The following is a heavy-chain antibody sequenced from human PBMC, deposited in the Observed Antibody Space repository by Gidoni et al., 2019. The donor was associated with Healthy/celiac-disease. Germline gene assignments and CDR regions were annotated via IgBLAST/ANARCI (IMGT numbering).Heavy chain of an antibody. CDR3: ARGEILRAPVGAKNYYGMDV. CDR1: GGSFSGYY. CDR2: INHSGST. J-gene: IGHJ6*02. D-gene: IGHD1-26*01. V-gene: IGHV4-34*01. Sequence: QVQLQQWGAGLLKPSETLSLTCAVYGGSFSGYYWSWIRQPPGKGLEWIGEINHSGSTNYNPSLKSRVTISVDTSKNQFSLKLSSVTAADTAVYYCARGEILRAPVGAKNYYGMDVWGQGTTVTVSS.